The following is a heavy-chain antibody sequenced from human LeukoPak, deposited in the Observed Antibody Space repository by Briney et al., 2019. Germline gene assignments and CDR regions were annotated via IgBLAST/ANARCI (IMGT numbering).Heavy chain of an antibody. CDR3: ARSTVVTSFDY. Sequence: SETLSLTCTVSGGSISSGGYYWSWIRQHPGKGLEWIGYIYYSGSTYYNPSLKSRVTISEDTSKNQFSLKLSSVTAADTAVYYCARSTVVTSFDYWGQGTLVTVSS. J-gene: IGHJ4*02. D-gene: IGHD4-23*01. CDR1: GGSISSGGYY. CDR2: IYYSGST. V-gene: IGHV4-31*03.